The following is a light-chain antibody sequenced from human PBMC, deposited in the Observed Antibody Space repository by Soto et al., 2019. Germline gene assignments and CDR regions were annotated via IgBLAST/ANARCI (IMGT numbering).Light chain of an antibody. CDR3: LSKTSRISYV. Sequence: QSALTQPASVSGSPGQSITISCTGTTSDDGGYNYVSWYQQHPGKVPKLLIHKVSNRPSGVSNRFSGSKSGNTASLTISGLPAEDEADYNCLSKTSRISYVFGTGTKVTVL. CDR2: KVS. V-gene: IGLV2-14*01. CDR1: TSDDGGYNY. J-gene: IGLJ1*01.